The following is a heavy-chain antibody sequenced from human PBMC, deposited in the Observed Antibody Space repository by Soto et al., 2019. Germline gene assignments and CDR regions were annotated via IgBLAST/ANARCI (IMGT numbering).Heavy chain of an antibody. Sequence: DVQLVESGGGLIQPGESLRLSCAAFGFTISGKKYVAWVRQAPGKGLEWVSAVYDIDGSFYADSVKGRFTTSSDSSKTTVYLQMNDLRPDDTAVYYCATWHEREHAYDVWGLGTTVTVSS. CDR2: VYDIDGS. J-gene: IGHJ3*01. D-gene: IGHD1-1*01. CDR1: GFTISGKKY. V-gene: IGHV3-53*01. CDR3: ATWHEREHAYDV.